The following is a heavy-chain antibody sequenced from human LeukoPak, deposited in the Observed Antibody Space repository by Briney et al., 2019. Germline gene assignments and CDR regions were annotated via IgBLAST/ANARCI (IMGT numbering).Heavy chain of an antibody. J-gene: IGHJ1*01. CDR1: GFTFSSYG. Sequence: GGSLRLSCAASGFTFSSYGMHWVRQAPGKGLEWVAVIWYDGSNKYYADSVKGRFTISRDSSKNTLYLQMNSLRAEDTAVYYCAREYDYYDSSGYLQYFQHWGQGTLVTVSS. CDR3: AREYDYYDSSGYLQYFQH. V-gene: IGHV3-33*01. CDR2: IWYDGSNK. D-gene: IGHD3-22*01.